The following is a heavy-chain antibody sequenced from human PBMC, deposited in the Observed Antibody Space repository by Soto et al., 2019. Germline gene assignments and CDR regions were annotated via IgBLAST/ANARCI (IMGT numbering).Heavy chain of an antibody. V-gene: IGHV3-7*01. J-gene: IGHJ5*02. CDR3: ARDYSLSYGSGSYYNPLNWFDP. CDR1: GFTFSSYW. Sequence: EVQLVESGGGLVQPGGSLRLSCAASGFTFSSYWMSWVRQAPGKGLEWVANIKQDGSEKYYVDSVKGRFTISRDNAKNSLYQQMNSLRAEDTAVYYCARDYSLSYGSGSYYNPLNWFDPWGQGTLVTVSS. CDR2: IKQDGSEK. D-gene: IGHD3-10*01.